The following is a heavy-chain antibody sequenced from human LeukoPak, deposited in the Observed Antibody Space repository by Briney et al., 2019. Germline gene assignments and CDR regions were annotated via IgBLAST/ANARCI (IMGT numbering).Heavy chain of an antibody. CDR3: AKGGVTDRRFDY. CDR2: ISGGGSST. J-gene: IGHJ4*02. D-gene: IGHD2-21*02. CDR1: GFTFSNFA. V-gene: IGHV3-23*01. Sequence: GGSLRLSCAASGFTFSNFAMSWVRQPPGKGLEWVSTISGGGSSTLYADSVKGRFTISRDNSRDNSNNTLYLQMNSLRAEDTAVYYCAKGGVTDRRFDYWGQGTLVTVSS.